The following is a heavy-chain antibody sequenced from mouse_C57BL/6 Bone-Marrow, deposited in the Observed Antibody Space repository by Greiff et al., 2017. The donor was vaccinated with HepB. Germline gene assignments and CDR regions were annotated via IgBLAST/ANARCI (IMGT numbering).Heavy chain of an antibody. V-gene: IGHV1-69*01. CDR1: GYTFTSYW. CDR2: IDPSDSYT. CDR3: ARSLRSSFAY. D-gene: IGHD1-1*01. Sequence: QVQLQQSGAELVMPGASVKLSCKASGYTFTSYWMHWVKQRPGQGLEWIGEIDPSDSYTNYNQKFKGKSTLTVDKSSSTAYMQLSSLTSEDSAVYYCARSLRSSFAYWGQGTLVTVSA. J-gene: IGHJ3*01.